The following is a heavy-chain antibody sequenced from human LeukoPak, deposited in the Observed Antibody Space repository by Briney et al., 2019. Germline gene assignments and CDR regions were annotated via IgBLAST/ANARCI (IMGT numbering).Heavy chain of an antibody. CDR3: AASAVVTGSPHGFDI. CDR2: ISSSGTAI. D-gene: IGHD2-21*02. V-gene: IGHV3-48*03. Sequence: PGGSLRLSCAGSGFTFSSYGLRWVRQAPGKGLDWVSYISSSGTAIYYADSVKGRFTISRDNARNSLYLQMNSLSGEDTAVYYCAASAVVTGSPHGFDIWGQGTMVTVSS. CDR1: GFTFSSYG. J-gene: IGHJ3*02.